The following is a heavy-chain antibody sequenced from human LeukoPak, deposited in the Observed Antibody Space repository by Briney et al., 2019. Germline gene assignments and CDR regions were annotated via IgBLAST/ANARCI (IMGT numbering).Heavy chain of an antibody. V-gene: IGHV4-34*01. J-gene: IGHJ6*03. CDR1: GGSFRGYY. CDR2: ISHSGST. D-gene: IGHD2-2*01. Sequence: SETLSLTCAVYGGSFRGYYWSWIRQPPGKGLEWIGEISHSGSTNYNASLKSRVSISVDTSKKEFSLRLSSVTAADTAVYYCARGGCNSTSCYLIWMYMDVWGKGTTVTVSS. CDR3: ARGGCNSTSCYLIWMYMDV.